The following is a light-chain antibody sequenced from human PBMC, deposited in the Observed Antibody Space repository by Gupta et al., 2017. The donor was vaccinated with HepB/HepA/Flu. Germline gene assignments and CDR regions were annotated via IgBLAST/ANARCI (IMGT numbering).Light chain of an antibody. Sequence: SYALTQPPSVSVSPGQTASITCSGDKLGDKYACWYHQKPGQSPVLVIYQDNKRPSGIPERVSGSYSGNTATMTISGTQAMDEADYYGQAWDSSTGVFGGGTKLTVL. CDR1: KLGDKY. J-gene: IGLJ3*02. CDR2: QDN. CDR3: QAWDSSTGV. V-gene: IGLV3-1*01.